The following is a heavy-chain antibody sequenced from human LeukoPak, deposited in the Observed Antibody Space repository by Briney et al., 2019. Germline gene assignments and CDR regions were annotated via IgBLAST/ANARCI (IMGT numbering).Heavy chain of an antibody. Sequence: GGSLRLSCAASGFTFSTYSMKWVRQAPGKGLEWVSYISDSGAMYYADSVRGRFTISRENAQNSLFLQMNSLRAEDTAVYYCAKRSPLSSVLDYWGQGTLVTVSS. D-gene: IGHD4-17*01. CDR2: ISDSGAM. CDR3: AKRSPLSSVLDY. CDR1: GFTFSTYS. V-gene: IGHV3-48*01. J-gene: IGHJ4*02.